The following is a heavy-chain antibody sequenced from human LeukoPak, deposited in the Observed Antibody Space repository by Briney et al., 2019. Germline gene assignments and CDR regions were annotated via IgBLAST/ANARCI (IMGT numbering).Heavy chain of an antibody. CDR1: GFTFSNYA. CDR2: ISIGGGST. CDR3: ARDHDSSVRGFDY. D-gene: IGHD3-22*01. J-gene: IGHJ4*02. Sequence: PGGSLRLSCAASGFTFSNYAMSWVRQAPGEGLEWVSTISIGGGSTYYADSVKGRFTASRDNSKNTLYLQMNSLRAEDTAVYYCARDHDSSVRGFDYWGQGTLVTVSS. V-gene: IGHV3-23*01.